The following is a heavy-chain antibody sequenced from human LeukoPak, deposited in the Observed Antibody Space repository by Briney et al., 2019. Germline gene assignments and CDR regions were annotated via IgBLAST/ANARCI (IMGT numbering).Heavy chain of an antibody. CDR2: IYYSGST. CDR3: ASTYRGAAAIDY. J-gene: IGHJ4*02. V-gene: IGHV4-59*08. D-gene: IGHD6-13*01. Sequence: SETLFLTCTVSGGSISSYYWSWIRQPPGKGLEWIGYIYYSGSTNYNPSLKSRVTISVDTSKNQFSLKLSSVTAADAAVYYCASTYRGAAAIDYWGQGTLVTVSP. CDR1: GGSISSYY.